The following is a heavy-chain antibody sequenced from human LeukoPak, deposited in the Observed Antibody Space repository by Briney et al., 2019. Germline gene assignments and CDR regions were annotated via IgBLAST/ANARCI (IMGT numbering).Heavy chain of an antibody. Sequence: GGSLRLSCAASGFTFSSYEMNWVRQAPGKELEWVSYISSSGSTIYYADSVKGRFTISRDNAKNSLYLQMNSLRAEDTAVYYCARDKKQWLVRWYFDLWGRGTLVTVSS. D-gene: IGHD6-19*01. V-gene: IGHV3-48*03. CDR2: ISSSGSTI. J-gene: IGHJ2*01. CDR3: ARDKKQWLVRWYFDL. CDR1: GFTFSSYE.